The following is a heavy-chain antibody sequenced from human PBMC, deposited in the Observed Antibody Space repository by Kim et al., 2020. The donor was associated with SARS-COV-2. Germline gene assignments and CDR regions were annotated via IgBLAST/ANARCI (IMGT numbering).Heavy chain of an antibody. J-gene: IGHJ5*02. CDR3: ARVWLEAARSSSWYRNWFDP. V-gene: IGHV3-20*04. CDR1: GFTFDDYG. D-gene: IGHD6-13*01. CDR2: INWNGGST. Sequence: GGSLRLSCAASGFTFDDYGMSWVRQAPGKGLEWVSGINWNGGSTGYADSVKGRFTISRDNAKNSLYLQMNSLRAEDTALYYCARVWLEAARSSSWYRNWFDPWGQGNLVTVSS.